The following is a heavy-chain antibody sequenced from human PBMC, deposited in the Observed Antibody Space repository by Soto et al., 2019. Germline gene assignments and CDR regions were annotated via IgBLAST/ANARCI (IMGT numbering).Heavy chain of an antibody. CDR3: TSSSVSDIVVVAAASELDY. J-gene: IGHJ4*02. CDR2: ISYDGSNK. CDR1: GFTIKSNA. Sequence: QVQLVESGGGVVQPGRSLRLSCAASGFTIKSNAMHWVRQAPGKGLEWVAVISYDGSNKHYTDSVKGRFTISRDNSKNTLYLQMNGLRPEDTAVYYCTSSSVSDIVVVAAASELDYWGQGTLVTVSS. D-gene: IGHD2-15*01. V-gene: IGHV3-30*04.